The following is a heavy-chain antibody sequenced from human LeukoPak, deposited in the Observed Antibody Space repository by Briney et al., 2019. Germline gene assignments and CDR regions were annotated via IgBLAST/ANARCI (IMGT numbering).Heavy chain of an antibody. V-gene: IGHV1-24*01. Sequence: GASVKVSCKVSGYTLTELSMHWLRQAPGKGLEWMGCFDPEDGETIYAQKFQGRVTMTEDTSTDTAYMELSSLRSEDTAVYYCATAASIAAPLLYYYYGMDVWGQGTTVTVSS. CDR2: FDPEDGET. CDR1: GYTLTELS. D-gene: IGHD6-6*01. CDR3: ATAASIAAPLLYYYYGMDV. J-gene: IGHJ6*02.